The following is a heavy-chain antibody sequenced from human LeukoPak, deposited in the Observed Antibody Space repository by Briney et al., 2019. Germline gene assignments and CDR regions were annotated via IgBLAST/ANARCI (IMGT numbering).Heavy chain of an antibody. D-gene: IGHD3-3*01. CDR2: IIPILGIA. V-gene: IGHV1-69*04. Sequence: SVKVSCKASGYTFTSYYMHWVRQAPGQGLEWMGRIIPILGIANYAQKFQGRVTITADKSTSTAYMELSSLRSEDTAVYYCARDVSITIFGVPRAYYYYYGMDVWGQGTTVTVSS. J-gene: IGHJ6*02. CDR3: ARDVSITIFGVPRAYYYYYGMDV. CDR1: GYTFTSYY.